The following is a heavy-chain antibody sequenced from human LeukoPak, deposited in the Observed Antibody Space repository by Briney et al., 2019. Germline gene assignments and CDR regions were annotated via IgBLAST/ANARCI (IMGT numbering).Heavy chain of an antibody. CDR2: INSDGSST. D-gene: IGHD3-22*01. CDR1: GFTFSSYW. V-gene: IGHV3-74*01. Sequence: PGGSLRLSCAASGFTFSSYWMHWVRQAPGKGVVWVSRINSDGSSTSYADSVKGRFTISRDNAKNTLYLQMNSLRAEDTAVYYCARDRGYYDSSGYFDYWGQGTLVTVSS. CDR3: ARDRGYYDSSGYFDY. J-gene: IGHJ4*02.